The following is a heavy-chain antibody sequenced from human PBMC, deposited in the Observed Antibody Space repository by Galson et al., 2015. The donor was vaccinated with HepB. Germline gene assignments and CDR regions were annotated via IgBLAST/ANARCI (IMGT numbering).Heavy chain of an antibody. Sequence: PALVKPTQTLTLTCTFSGFSLSTSGMCVSWIRQPPGKALEWLARIDWDDDKYYSTSLKTRLTISKDTSKNQVVLTMTNMDPVDTATYYCARTPPPLGYCSGGSCYSDYGMDVWGQGTMVTVSS. V-gene: IGHV2-70*11. CDR2: IDWDDDK. CDR1: GFSLSTSGMC. CDR3: ARTPPPLGYCSGGSCYSDYGMDV. J-gene: IGHJ6*02. D-gene: IGHD2-15*01.